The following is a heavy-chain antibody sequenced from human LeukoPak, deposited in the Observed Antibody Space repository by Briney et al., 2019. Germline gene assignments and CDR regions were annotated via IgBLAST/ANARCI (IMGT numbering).Heavy chain of an antibody. CDR1: GGSISSYY. CDR3: ARGDDYKSTLFDY. V-gene: IGHV4-59*01. D-gene: IGHD5-12*01. J-gene: IGHJ4*02. CDR2: IYYRGST. Sequence: SETLSLTCTVSGGSISSYYWNWIRQPPGKGLEWIGYIYYRGSTNYNPSLKSRVTISVDTSKNQFSLKLSSATATDTAMYYCARGDDYKSTLFDYWGQGTLVTVSS.